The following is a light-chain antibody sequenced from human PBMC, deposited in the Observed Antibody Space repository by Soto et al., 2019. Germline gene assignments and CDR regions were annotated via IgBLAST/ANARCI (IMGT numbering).Light chain of an antibody. CDR2: DAS. CDR1: QSISSY. J-gene: IGKJ1*01. Sequence: DMQMTQSPSSLSASXXXXXXXXCRASQSISSYLNWYQQKPGKAPKLLIYDASSLGRGVPSRFSGSGSGTEFTLTISSLQPDDFATYYCQGYNSYLFGQRTKVDIK. V-gene: IGKV1-5*02. CDR3: QGYNSYL.